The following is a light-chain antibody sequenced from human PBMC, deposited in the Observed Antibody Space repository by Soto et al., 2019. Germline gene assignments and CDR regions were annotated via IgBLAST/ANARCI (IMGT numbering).Light chain of an antibody. V-gene: IGKV1-5*03. CDR1: QSLDKY. CDR3: QQVKSFPLT. CDR2: QAS. J-gene: IGKJ5*01. Sequence: DIQMTQSPSALSASVGDRVTITCRASQSLDKYLAWYQQKPGKAPKLLIYQASVLQSGVPSKFSGSGSGTEFTLTISNLSPDDFASYYCQQVKSFPLTFGQGTRLEIK.